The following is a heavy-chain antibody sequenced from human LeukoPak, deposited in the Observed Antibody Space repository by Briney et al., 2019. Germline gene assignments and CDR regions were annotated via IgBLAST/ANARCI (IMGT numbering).Heavy chain of an antibody. CDR2: IIPIFGTA. CDR1: GGTFSSYA. Sequence: SVKVSCKASGGTFSSYAISWVRQAPGQGLEWMGGIIPIFGTANYAQKFQGRVTITADESTSTAYMELSSLRSEDTAVYYCARKYYYDSSGYSAFDIWGQGTMVTVSS. V-gene: IGHV1-69*13. D-gene: IGHD3-22*01. J-gene: IGHJ3*02. CDR3: ARKYYYDSSGYSAFDI.